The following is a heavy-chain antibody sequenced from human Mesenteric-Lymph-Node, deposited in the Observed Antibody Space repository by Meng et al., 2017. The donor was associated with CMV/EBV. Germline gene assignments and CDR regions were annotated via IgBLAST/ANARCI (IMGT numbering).Heavy chain of an antibody. Sequence: YGFPGYYCHWLRQAPGQGLEGLGRISPDSGGTNYAQKFQGRVTMTRDTSISTAYMELSRLRSDDTAVYYCATERRRGSGSYYNEVDYWGQGTLVTVSS. CDR2: ISPDSGGT. CDR3: ATERRRGSGSYYNEVDY. J-gene: IGHJ4*02. CDR1: YGFPGYY. D-gene: IGHD3-10*01. V-gene: IGHV1-2*06.